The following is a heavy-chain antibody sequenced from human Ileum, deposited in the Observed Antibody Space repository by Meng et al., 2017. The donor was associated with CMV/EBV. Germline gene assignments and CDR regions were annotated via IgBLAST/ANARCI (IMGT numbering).Heavy chain of an antibody. CDR2: IYYSGST. J-gene: IGHJ4*02. Sequence: LQGSGPGRVNPSQTLPLTRTVSGGSISSGDYYWSWIRQPPGKGLEWIGYIYYSGSTYYNPSLKSRVTISVDTSKNQFSLKLSSVTAADTAVYYCARGIGLTYYYDSSGYYYFDYWGQGTLVTVSS. CDR1: GGSISSGDYY. V-gene: IGHV4-30-4*08. D-gene: IGHD3-22*01. CDR3: ARGIGLTYYYDSSGYYYFDY.